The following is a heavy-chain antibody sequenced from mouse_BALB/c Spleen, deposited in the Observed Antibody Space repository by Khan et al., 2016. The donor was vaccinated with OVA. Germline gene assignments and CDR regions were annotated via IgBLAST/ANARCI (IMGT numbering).Heavy chain of an antibody. CDR2: ISYSGST. V-gene: IGHV3-2*02. CDR1: GYSITSGYG. CDR3: ARTARIKY. D-gene: IGHD1-2*01. J-gene: IGHJ2*01. Sequence: EVQLQESGPGLVKPSQSLSLTCTVTGYSITSGYGWNWIRQFPGNQLEWMGYISYSGSTNYNPSLKSRISITRDTTKNQFFLQLNSVTTEDTATYYCARTARIKYWGQGTTLTVSS.